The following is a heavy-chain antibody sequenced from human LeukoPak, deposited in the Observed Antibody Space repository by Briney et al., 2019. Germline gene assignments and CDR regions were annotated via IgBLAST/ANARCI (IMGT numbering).Heavy chain of an antibody. Sequence: GASVTVCCTASGYTFTSYYMHWVRQAPGQGLEWMGIINPSGGSTSYAQKFQGRVTMTRDTSTSTVYMELSSLRSEDTAVYYCARGSNPLLWFGESFDYWGQGTLVTVSS. CDR2: INPSGGST. CDR1: GYTFTSYY. CDR3: ARGSNPLLWFGESFDY. D-gene: IGHD3-10*01. V-gene: IGHV1-46*01. J-gene: IGHJ4*02.